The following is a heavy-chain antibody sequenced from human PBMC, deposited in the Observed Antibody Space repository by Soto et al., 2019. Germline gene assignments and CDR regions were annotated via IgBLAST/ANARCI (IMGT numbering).Heavy chain of an antibody. CDR1: GVSVSSGSFY. CDR2: GSYSGTT. CDR3: ARGATETQYDY. V-gene: IGHV4-61*01. J-gene: IGHJ4*02. Sequence: PSETLSLTCTVSGVSVSSGSFYWAWIRQPPGKGLEWIGFGSYSGTTNYKPSLKSRVTISVDTSRSQISLKVSSLTAADTAVYYCARGATETQYDYWGQGTLVTVSS.